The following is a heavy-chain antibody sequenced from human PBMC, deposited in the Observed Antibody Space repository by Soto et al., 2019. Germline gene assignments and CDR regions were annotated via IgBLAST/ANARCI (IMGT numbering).Heavy chain of an antibody. CDR1: GGTFSSYA. D-gene: IGHD3-22*01. Sequence: ASVKVSCKASGGTFSSYAISWVRQAPGQGLEWMGGIIPILGIANYAQKFQGRVTITADKSTSTAYMELSSLRSEDTAVYYCARDRNYDSSVHHALDIWGQGTMVTVSS. CDR2: IIPILGIA. J-gene: IGHJ3*02. V-gene: IGHV1-69*10. CDR3: ARDRNYDSSVHHALDI.